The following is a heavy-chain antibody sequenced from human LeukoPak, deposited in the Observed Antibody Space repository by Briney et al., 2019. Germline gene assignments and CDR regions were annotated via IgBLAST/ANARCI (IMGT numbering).Heavy chain of an antibody. J-gene: IGHJ4*02. Sequence: KPSETLSLTCTVSGASITSYYWTWIRQPPGKGLEWIGYIHYSGSTNYNPSLKSRVTISVDTSKNQFSLKLSSVTAADTAVYYCAREKGHYYDSSGLDYWGQGTLVTVSS. CDR3: AREKGHYYDSSGLDY. CDR2: IHYSGST. V-gene: IGHV4-59*01. D-gene: IGHD3-22*01. CDR1: GASITSYY.